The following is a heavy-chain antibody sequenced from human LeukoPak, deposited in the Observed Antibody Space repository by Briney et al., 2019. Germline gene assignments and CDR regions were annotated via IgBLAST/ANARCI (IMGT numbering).Heavy chain of an antibody. V-gene: IGHV4-59*01. J-gene: IGHJ4*02. D-gene: IGHD3-9*01. Sequence: SETRSLTCTVAGGSIRSYYWSWIRQPPGKGLEWIGYTYYSGSTNYNPALKSRVTISVDTPKNQFSLNLSSVTAADTAVYYCARFHISTGSFDFWGQGTLVTVSS. CDR2: TYYSGST. CDR1: GGSIRSYY. CDR3: ARFHISTGSFDF.